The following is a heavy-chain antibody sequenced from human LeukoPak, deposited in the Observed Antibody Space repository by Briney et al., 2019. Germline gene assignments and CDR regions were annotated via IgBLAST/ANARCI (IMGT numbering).Heavy chain of an antibody. D-gene: IGHD4-17*01. Sequence: SVKVSCKASGGTFSSYAISWVRQAPGQGLEWMGGIIPIFGTANYAQKFQGRVTITADESTSTAYMELSSLRSEDTAVYYCARATYGEYFSIDYWGQGTLVTVSS. J-gene: IGHJ4*02. CDR3: ARATYGEYFSIDY. CDR2: IIPIFGTA. CDR1: GGTFSSYA. V-gene: IGHV1-69*13.